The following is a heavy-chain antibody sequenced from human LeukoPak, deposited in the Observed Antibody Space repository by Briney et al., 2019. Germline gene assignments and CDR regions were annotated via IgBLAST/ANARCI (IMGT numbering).Heavy chain of an antibody. Sequence: ASVKVSCKASGYTFTSYGINWVRQAPGQGLEWMGWMNPNSGNTGYSQKFQGSVTMTRNTSISTAYMEMSGLRCEDTAVYYCALKGRYDSGSGSSYFDYGGQGTLVTVTS. CDR3: ALKGRYDSGSGSSYFDY. CDR2: MNPNSGNT. V-gene: IGHV1-8*01. J-gene: IGHJ4*02. CDR1: GYTFTSYG. D-gene: IGHD3-10*01.